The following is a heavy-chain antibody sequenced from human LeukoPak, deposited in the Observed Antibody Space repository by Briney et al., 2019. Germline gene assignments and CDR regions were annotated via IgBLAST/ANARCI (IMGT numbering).Heavy chain of an antibody. CDR1: GYTFTGYY. CDR2: INPNSGGI. D-gene: IGHD4-11*01. J-gene: IGHJ4*02. V-gene: IGHV1-2*02. Sequence: ASVKVSCKASGYTFTGYYIHWVRQAPGQGLEWMGWINPNSGGINYAQKFQGRVTMTRDTSISTSYMELSRLTSDDTAVYYCARDAIVRDYSNSDYWGQGTLVTVSS. CDR3: ARDAIVRDYSNSDY.